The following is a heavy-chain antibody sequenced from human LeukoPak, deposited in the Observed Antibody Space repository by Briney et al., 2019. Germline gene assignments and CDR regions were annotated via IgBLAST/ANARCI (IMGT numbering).Heavy chain of an antibody. Sequence: GGSLRLSCAASGFSFENYNMNWVRQAPGKGLEWVAYINVITGYIYYADSLKGRFTISRDNSKNTLFLQMNSLRAEDTAVYYCAKDGADVTMVRGVRPFDYWGQGALVTVSS. D-gene: IGHD3-10*01. CDR3: AKDGADVTMVRGVRPFDY. V-gene: IGHV3-21*04. J-gene: IGHJ4*02. CDR1: GFSFENYN. CDR2: INVITGYI.